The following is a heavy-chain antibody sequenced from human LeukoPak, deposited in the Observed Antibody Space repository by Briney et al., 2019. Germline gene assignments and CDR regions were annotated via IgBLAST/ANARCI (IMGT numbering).Heavy chain of an antibody. CDR1: GYTFTSYG. CDR2: ISAYNGNT. V-gene: IGHV1-18*04. J-gene: IGHJ6*04. Sequence: ASVKVSCKASGYTFTSYGISWVRQAPGQGLEWVGWISAYNGNTNYAQKLQGRVTMTTDTSTSTAYMELRSLRSDDTAVYYCARVFPITMVRGVLDDYYGMDVWGKGTTVTVSS. D-gene: IGHD3-10*01. CDR3: ARVFPITMVRGVLDDYYGMDV.